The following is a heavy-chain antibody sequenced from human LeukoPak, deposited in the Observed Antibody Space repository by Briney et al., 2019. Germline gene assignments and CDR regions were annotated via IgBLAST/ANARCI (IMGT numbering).Heavy chain of an antibody. CDR2: IYYGGRT. Sequence: SETLSLTCSVSGGSISSHHWTWVRQPPGQALEFIGYIYYGGRTQYNPSLKSRVTMTMDTSKNQFSLRLNSVSAADTAVYYCAREVTVAGTFYFYMDVWGKGTTVTVSS. V-gene: IGHV4-59*11. CDR3: AREVTVAGTFYFYMDV. D-gene: IGHD6-19*01. CDR1: GGSISSHH. J-gene: IGHJ6*03.